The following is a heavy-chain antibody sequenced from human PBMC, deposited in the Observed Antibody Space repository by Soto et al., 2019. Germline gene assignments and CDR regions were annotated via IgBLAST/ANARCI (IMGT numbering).Heavy chain of an antibody. CDR3: AHRVRRSVFGLVTTTAIYFDF. J-gene: IGHJ4*02. V-gene: IGHV2-5*02. CDR2: IYWDDDK. Sequence: QITLNESGPTVVKPTETLTLTCTFSGFSLTTSGVGVGWVRQSPGKAPEWLAFIYWDDDKRYSTSLKSRLTITQDASENQVVLTMASVDPADTATYYCAHRVRRSVFGLVTTTAIYFDFWGQGTPVVVSS. D-gene: IGHD3-3*01. CDR1: GFSLTTSGVG.